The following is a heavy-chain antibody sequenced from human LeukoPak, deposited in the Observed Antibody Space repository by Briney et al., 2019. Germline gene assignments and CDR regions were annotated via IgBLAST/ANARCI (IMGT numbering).Heavy chain of an antibody. V-gene: IGHV4-30-4*01. D-gene: IGHD3-10*01. Sequence: PSETLSLTCTVSGGSISSGDYYWSWIRQPPGKGLEWIGYIYYSGSTYYNPSLKSRVTISVDTSKNQFSLKLSSVTAAETAVYYCARGLARITMVRGVQGNWFDPWGQGTLVTVSS. J-gene: IGHJ5*02. CDR3: ARGLARITMVRGVQGNWFDP. CDR2: IYYSGST. CDR1: GGSISSGDYY.